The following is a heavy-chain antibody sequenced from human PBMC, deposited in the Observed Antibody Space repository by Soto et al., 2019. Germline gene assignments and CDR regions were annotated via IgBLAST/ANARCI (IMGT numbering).Heavy chain of an antibody. D-gene: IGHD3-10*01. Sequence: ASVKFSCNAPADTFTSYCINWVLQATGQGLEWMGIINPSGGSTRYAQKFQGRVTLTRDTPASTVYMEMRNLRSDDTALYFCARSSGGVYGIIIGGTNWFGPWGQGTLVTVSS. CDR3: ARSSGGVYGIIIGGTNWFGP. J-gene: IGHJ5*02. CDR1: ADTFTSYC. V-gene: IGHV1-46*01. CDR2: INPSGGST.